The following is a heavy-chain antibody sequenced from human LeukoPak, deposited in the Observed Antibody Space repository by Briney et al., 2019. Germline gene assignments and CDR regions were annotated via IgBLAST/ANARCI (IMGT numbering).Heavy chain of an antibody. CDR3: ASGETGSTLGGY. D-gene: IGHD1-1*01. CDR1: GGPLSAYY. CDR2: IYDTGST. Sequence: SETLSLTCTVSGGPLSAYYWTWIRQPPGQGLEWSGYIYDTGSTNYNPSLKSRVTISVDTSKNQFSLKLTSVTAADTAVYYCASGETGSTLGGYWGQGTLVSVSS. J-gene: IGHJ4*02. V-gene: IGHV4-59*01.